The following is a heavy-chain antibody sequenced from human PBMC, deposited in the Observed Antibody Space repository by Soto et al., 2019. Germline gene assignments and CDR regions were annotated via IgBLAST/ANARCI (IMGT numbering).Heavy chain of an antibody. D-gene: IGHD3-22*01. CDR2: IIPILGIA. V-gene: IGHV1-69*02. CDR1: GGTFSSYT. J-gene: IGHJ4*02. Sequence: QVQLVQSGAEVKKPGSSVKVSCKASGGTFSSYTISWVRQAPGQGLEWMGRIIPILGIANYAHKFQGRVTITADKSTSTAYMELSSLRSEDTAVYYCARGLHYDSISLDDYWGQGTLVTVSS. CDR3: ARGLHYDSISLDDY.